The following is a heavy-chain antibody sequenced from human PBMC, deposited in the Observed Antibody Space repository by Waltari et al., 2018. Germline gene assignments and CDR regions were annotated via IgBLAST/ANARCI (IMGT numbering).Heavy chain of an antibody. J-gene: IGHJ3*02. CDR1: GGSISSSSYS. D-gene: IGHD5-12*01. V-gene: IGHV4-39*07. CDR2: IYYIGST. Sequence: QLQLQESGPGLVKPSETLSLTCTVSGGSISSSSYSWGWIRQPPGKGLAWIGSIYYIGSTYYNPSLKSRVTISVDTSKNQFSLKLSSVTAADTAVYYCARVRSGSGAFDIWGQGTMVTVSS. CDR3: ARVRSGSGAFDI.